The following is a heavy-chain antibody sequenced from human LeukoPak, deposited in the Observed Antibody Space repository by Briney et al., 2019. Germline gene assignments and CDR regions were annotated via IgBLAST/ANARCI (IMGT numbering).Heavy chain of an antibody. D-gene: IGHD1-26*01. V-gene: IGHV1-69*13. CDR1: GGTFSSYA. J-gene: IGHJ3*02. Sequence: SVKVSCKASGGTFSSYAISWVRQAPGQGLEWMGGIIPTFGTANYAQKFQGRVTITADESTSTAYMELSSLRSEDTAVYYCARALLGSPDAFDIWGQGTMVTVSS. CDR2: IIPTFGTA. CDR3: ARALLGSPDAFDI.